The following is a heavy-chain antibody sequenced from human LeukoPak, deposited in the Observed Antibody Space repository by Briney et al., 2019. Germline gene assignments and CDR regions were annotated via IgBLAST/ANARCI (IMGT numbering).Heavy chain of an antibody. CDR3: ARGVPAARAPGYVGY. CDR1: GGSISSYY. Sequence: PSETLSLTCTVSGGSISSYYWSWFRQAPGKGLEWVGFIRSKAYGGTTEYAASVKGRFTISRDNAKNSLYLQMNSLRAEDTAVYYCARGVPAARAPGYVGYWGQGTLVTVSS. V-gene: IGHV3-71*03. CDR2: IRSKAYGGTT. J-gene: IGHJ4*02. D-gene: IGHD2-2*01.